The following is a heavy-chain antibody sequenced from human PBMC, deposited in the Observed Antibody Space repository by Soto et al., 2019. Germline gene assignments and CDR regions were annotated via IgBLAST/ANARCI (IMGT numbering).Heavy chain of an antibody. J-gene: IGHJ4*02. V-gene: IGHV1-69*13. D-gene: IGHD3-10*01. Sequence: GASVKVSCKASGGTFSSYAISWVRQAPGQGLEWMGGIIPIFGTANYAQKFQGRVTITADESTSTAYMELSSLRSEDTAVYYCAIEATYYYGSGSYSSDYFDYWGQGTLVTVSS. CDR1: GGTFSSYA. CDR3: AIEATYYYGSGSYSSDYFDY. CDR2: IIPIFGTA.